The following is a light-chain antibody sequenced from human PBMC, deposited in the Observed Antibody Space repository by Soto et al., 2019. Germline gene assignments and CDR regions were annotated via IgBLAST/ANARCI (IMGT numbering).Light chain of an antibody. CDR3: MQALQTPGT. V-gene: IGKV2-28*01. CDR1: QSLLHSNGYNY. CDR2: MGS. J-gene: IGKJ1*01. Sequence: EIVMTQSPLSLPVTPGEPASISCRSSQSLLHSNGYNYLDWYLQKPGQSPQLLIYMGSLRASGVPDRLSGSGSGTDFTLKISRLEAEDVGIYYCMQALQTPGTFGQGTRVEIK.